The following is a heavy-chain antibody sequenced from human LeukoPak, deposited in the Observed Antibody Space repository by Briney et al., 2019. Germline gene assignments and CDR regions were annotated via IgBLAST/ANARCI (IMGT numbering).Heavy chain of an antibody. CDR1: GFTLSSYA. D-gene: IGHD2-21*01. V-gene: IGHV3-23*01. CDR2: ISDSGNT. CDR3: AKALVTTCRGAYCYPFDY. J-gene: IGHJ4*02. Sequence: HPGGSLRLSCAASGFTLSSYAMSWVRQAPGKGLEWVSAISDSGNTYHADSVKGRFTISRDSSKNTLFLQMNRLRPEDAAVYYCAKALVTTCRGAYCYPFDYWGQGTLVTVSS.